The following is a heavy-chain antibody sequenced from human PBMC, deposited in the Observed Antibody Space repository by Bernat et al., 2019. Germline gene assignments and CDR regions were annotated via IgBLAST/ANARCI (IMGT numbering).Heavy chain of an antibody. V-gene: IGHV3-23*01. CDR3: AKRGPYGSGSYYTHFDY. CDR1: GFTFSSYA. Sequence: EVQLLESGGGLVQPGGSLILSCAASGFTFSSYAMSWVRQAPGKGLEWVSAISGSGGSTYYADSVKGRFTISRDNSKNTLYLQMNSLRAEDTAVYYCAKRGPYGSGSYYTHFDYWGQGSLFTVYS. J-gene: IGHJ4*02. CDR2: ISGSGGST. D-gene: IGHD3-10*01.